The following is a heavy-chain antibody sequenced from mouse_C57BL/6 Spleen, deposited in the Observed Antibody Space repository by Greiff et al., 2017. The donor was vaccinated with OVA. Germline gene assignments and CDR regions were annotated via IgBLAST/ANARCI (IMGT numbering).Heavy chain of an antibody. CDR2: ISSGSSTI. V-gene: IGHV5-17*01. J-gene: IGHJ2*01. CDR3: ATGTGDYFDY. Sequence: EVNVVESGGGLVKPGGSLKLSCAASGFTFSDYGMHWVRQAPEKGLEWVAYISSGSSTIYYADTVKGRFTISRDNAKNTLFLQMTSLRSEDTAMYYCATGTGDYFDYWGQGTTLTVSS. CDR1: GFTFSDYG. D-gene: IGHD4-1*01.